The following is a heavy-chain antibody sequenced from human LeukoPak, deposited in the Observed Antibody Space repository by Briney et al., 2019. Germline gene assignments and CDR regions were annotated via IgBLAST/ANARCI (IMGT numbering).Heavy chain of an antibody. CDR2: IYYSGST. Sequence: SETLSLTCTVSGGSISSGGYYWSWIRQHPGKGLEWIGYIYYSGSTYYNPSLKSRVTISVDTSKNQFSLKLSSVTAADTAVYCCARMGMKLMDGSSWSLYFDYWGQGTLVTVSS. V-gene: IGHV4-31*03. CDR1: GGSISSGGYY. D-gene: IGHD6-13*01. J-gene: IGHJ4*02. CDR3: ARMGMKLMDGSSWSLYFDY.